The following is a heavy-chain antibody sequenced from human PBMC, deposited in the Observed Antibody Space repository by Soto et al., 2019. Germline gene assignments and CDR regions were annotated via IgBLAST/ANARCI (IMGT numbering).Heavy chain of an antibody. D-gene: IGHD4-17*01. J-gene: IGHJ3*02. CDR3: AKAESGLRPAKYSAGPPPGVDAFDI. CDR1: GFTFSSYA. CDR2: ISGSGGST. Sequence: GGSLRLSCAASGFTFSSYAMSWVRQAPGKGLEWVSAISGSGGSTYYADSVKGRFTISRDNSKNTLYLQMNSLRAEDTAVYYCAKAESGLRPAKYSAGPPPGVDAFDIWGQGTMVTVSS. V-gene: IGHV3-23*01.